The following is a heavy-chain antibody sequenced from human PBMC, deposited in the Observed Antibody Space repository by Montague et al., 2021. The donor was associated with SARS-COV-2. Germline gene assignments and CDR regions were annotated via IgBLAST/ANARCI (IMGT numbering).Heavy chain of an antibody. J-gene: IGHJ4*02. CDR1: GYSISSGYY. D-gene: IGHD4-17*01. CDR2: IYDSGST. V-gene: IGHV4-38-2*02. Sequence: SETLSLTCTVSGYSISSGYYWGWIRQPPGKGLGWIGNIYDSGSTXXNPXXXSRVTISVDTSKNQFSLKLSAVTAADTAVYYCARENTVTTFGGPYYIDSWGQGTLVTVSA. CDR3: ARENTVTTFGGPYYIDS.